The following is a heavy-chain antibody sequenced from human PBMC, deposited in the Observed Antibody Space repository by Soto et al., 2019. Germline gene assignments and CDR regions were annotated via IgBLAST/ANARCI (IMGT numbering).Heavy chain of an antibody. CDR1: GYTFTSYG. CDR3: ARARGLTASTLFGY. CDR2: VSTYNGNT. J-gene: IGHJ4*02. V-gene: IGHV1-18*01. D-gene: IGHD3-10*02. Sequence: GASVKVSCKASGYTFTSYGINWVRQAPGQGLEWLGRVSTYNGNTKYAQKFQGRVTMTTDTSTTTVYMHLRSLRSDDTAVYYCARARGLTASTLFGYWGQGTVVTVSS.